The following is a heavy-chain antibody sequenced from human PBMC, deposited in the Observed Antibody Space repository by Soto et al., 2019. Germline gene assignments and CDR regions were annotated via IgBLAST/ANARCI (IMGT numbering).Heavy chain of an antibody. Sequence: ASVKVSCKASGYTFTSYDINWVRQATGQGLEWMAWMNPHSGNTAYAQNFQGRVTMTRNTAISTAYMELSGLRVEDTAVYYCARGSVAHDYWGQGTLVTV. D-gene: IGHD2-15*01. CDR1: GYTFTSYD. CDR3: ARGSVAHDY. J-gene: IGHJ4*02. V-gene: IGHV1-8*01. CDR2: MNPHSGNT.